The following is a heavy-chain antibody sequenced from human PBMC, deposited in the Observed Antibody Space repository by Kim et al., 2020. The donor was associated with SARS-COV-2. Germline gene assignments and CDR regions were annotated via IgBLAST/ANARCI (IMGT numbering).Heavy chain of an antibody. CDR1: GGSFSGYY. CDR2: INHSGST. D-gene: IGHD2-15*01. CDR3: ARGDVVVVAATPGNWFDP. J-gene: IGHJ5*02. Sequence: SETLSLTCAVYGGSFSGYYWSWIRQPPGKGLEWIGEINHSGSTNYNPSLKSRVTISVDTSKNQFSLKLSSVTAADTAVYYCARGDVVVVAATPGNWFDPWGQGTLVTVSS. V-gene: IGHV4-34*01.